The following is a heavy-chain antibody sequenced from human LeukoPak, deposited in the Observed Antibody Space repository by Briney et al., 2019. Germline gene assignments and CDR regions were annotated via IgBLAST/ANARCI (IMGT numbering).Heavy chain of an antibody. CDR3: ARGSYFYGSGSFMGSDY. D-gene: IGHD3-10*01. J-gene: IGHJ4*02. CDR2: ISAYNGNT. V-gene: IGHV1-18*01. Sequence: ASVKVSCKASGYTFTSYGISWVRQAPGQGLEWMGWISAYNGNTNYAQKLQGRVTMTTDTSTSTAYMELSSLRSEDTAVYYCARGSYFYGSGSFMGSDYWGQGTLVTVSS. CDR1: GYTFTSYG.